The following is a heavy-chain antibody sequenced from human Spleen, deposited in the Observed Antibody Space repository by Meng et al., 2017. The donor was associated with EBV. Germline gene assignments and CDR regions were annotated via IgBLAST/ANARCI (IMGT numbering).Heavy chain of an antibody. D-gene: IGHD5-18*01. J-gene: IGHJ5*01. CDR1: GYTFSGYY. CDR3: VRDTAMVNWLEF. CDR2: INPRSGGT. V-gene: IGHV1-2*06. Sequence: QVQLVQSGVEVKKPWASVKVSCKTSGYTFSGYYIHWVRQAPGHGLEWMGRINPRSGGTNYAQKFQGRVTMTRDTSITTAYMDLSRLRSDDTAVYFCVRDTAMVNWLEFWGRGTLVTVSS.